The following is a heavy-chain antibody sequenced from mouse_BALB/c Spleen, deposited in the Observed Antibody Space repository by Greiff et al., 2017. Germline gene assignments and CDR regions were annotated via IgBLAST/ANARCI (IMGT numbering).Heavy chain of an antibody. Sequence: VQLQESGPELVKPGASVKMSCKASGYTFTSYVMHWVKQKPGQGLEWIGYINPYNDGTKYNEKFKGKATLTSDKSSSTAYMELSSLTSEDSAVYYCARDSSGYVPYAMDYWGQGTSVTVSS. CDR3: ARDSSGYVPYAMDY. D-gene: IGHD3-2*01. CDR2: INPYNDGT. CDR1: GYTFTSYV. J-gene: IGHJ4*01. V-gene: IGHV1-14*01.